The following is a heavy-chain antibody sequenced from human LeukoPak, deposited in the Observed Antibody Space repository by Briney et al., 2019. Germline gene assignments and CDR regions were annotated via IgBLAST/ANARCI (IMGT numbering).Heavy chain of an antibody. CDR1: GGSFSRYY. CDR2: INQSGST. V-gene: IGHV4-34*01. J-gene: IGHJ4*02. CDR3: ARAGVAMATIRYYFDY. D-gene: IGHD5-24*01. Sequence: AETLSLTCAVYGGSFSRYYWRWMRQPPGKGLVWIGEINQSGSTNYNPSLKSRVTISVDTSKNQFSLKLSSVTAADTAVYYCARAGVAMATIRYYFDYWGQGTLVTVSS.